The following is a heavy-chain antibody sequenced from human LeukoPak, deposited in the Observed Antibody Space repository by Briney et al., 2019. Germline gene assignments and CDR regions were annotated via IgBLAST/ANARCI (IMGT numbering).Heavy chain of an antibody. V-gene: IGHV5-51*01. J-gene: IGHJ1*01. Sequence: GESLKISCKGSGYSFTSYWIGWVRQMPGKGLEWMGIIYPGGSDTRYSPSFQGQVTISADKSISTAYLQWSSLKASDTAMYYCARLIAAAGLRVYFQHWGQGTLVTVSS. CDR1: GYSFTSYW. D-gene: IGHD6-13*01. CDR3: ARLIAAAGLRVYFQH. CDR2: IYPGGSDT.